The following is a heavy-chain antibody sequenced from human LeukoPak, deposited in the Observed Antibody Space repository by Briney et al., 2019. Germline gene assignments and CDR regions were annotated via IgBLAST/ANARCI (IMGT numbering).Heavy chain of an antibody. CDR2: ISAYNGNT. CDR3: ARPGIAAAGTGDYYYMDV. CDR1: GYTFTSYG. V-gene: IGHV1-18*01. J-gene: IGHJ6*03. Sequence: VASVTVSCKASGYTFTSYGISWVRQAPGQGLEWMGWISAYNGNTNYAQKLQGRATITTDTSTSTAYMELRSLRSDDTAVYYCARPGIAAAGTGDYYYMDVWGKGTTVTVSS. D-gene: IGHD6-13*01.